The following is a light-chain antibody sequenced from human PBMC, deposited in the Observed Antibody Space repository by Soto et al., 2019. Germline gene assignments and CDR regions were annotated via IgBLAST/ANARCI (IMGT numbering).Light chain of an antibody. CDR2: GAS. V-gene: IGKV3-15*01. CDR3: QQYNNWPFT. Sequence: EIVLTQSPVTLSLSPGERATLSCRASQSVSSYLAWYQQKPGQAPRLLIYGASTRATGIPARFSGSGSGTEFTLTISSLQSEDFAVYYCQQYNNWPFTFGQGTRLEIK. CDR1: QSVSSY. J-gene: IGKJ5*01.